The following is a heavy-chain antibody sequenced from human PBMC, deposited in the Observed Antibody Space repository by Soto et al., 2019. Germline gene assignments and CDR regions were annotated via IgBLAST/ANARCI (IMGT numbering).Heavy chain of an antibody. J-gene: IGHJ4*02. CDR3: ARTPGY. CDR1: GGSFRPNY. CDR2: IYYSGST. V-gene: IGHV4-59*06. Sequence: SETLSLTCSLSGGSFRPNYWSWIRQHPGKGLEWIGYIYYSGSTYYNPSLKSRVTISVDTSKNQFSLKLSSVTAADTAVYYCARTPGYWGQGTLVTVSS.